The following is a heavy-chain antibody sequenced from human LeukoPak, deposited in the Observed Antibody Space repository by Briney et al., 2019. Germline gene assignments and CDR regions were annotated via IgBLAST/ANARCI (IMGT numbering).Heavy chain of an antibody. D-gene: IGHD2-21*01. J-gene: IGHJ4*02. V-gene: IGHV4-38-2*02. CDR1: GYSISSCYF. Sequence: SETLSLTCNVSGYSISSCYFWGWVRQAPGKGLEWIGSIYQRATVHYNPSLKSRVTISLDTSKNHFSLNLRSMQASDTAVYYCARAFCVGECFVLHIFFDSWGQGTLVTVSS. CDR3: ARAFCVGECFVLHIFFDS. CDR2: IYQRATV.